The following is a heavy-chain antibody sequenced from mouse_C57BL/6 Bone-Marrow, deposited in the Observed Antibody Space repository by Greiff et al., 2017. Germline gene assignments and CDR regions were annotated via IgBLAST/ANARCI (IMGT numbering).Heavy chain of an antibody. CDR2: INPSNGGT. CDR3: AGITTVGPWFAY. CDR1: GYTFTSYW. D-gene: IGHD1-1*01. Sequence: QVQLQQPGTELVKPGASVKLSCKASGYTFTSYWMHWVKQRPGQGLEWIGNINPSNGGTNYNAKFKSKATLTVDKSSSTAYMQLSSLTSEDSAVYYCAGITTVGPWFAYWGQGTLVTVSA. J-gene: IGHJ3*01. V-gene: IGHV1-53*01.